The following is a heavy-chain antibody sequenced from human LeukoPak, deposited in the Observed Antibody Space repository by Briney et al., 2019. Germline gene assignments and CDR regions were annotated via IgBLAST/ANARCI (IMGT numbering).Heavy chain of an antibody. CDR2: MNPSTGDT. Sequence: ASVRVSCTASGYTFSGYDINWVRQALGQGLEWMGWMNPSTGDTGYAQKFQGRVTMTRNTSVDTAFMELSGLGFEDTAIYYCTRGSLSGSSRDYWGQGTLVTVSS. D-gene: IGHD1-26*01. J-gene: IGHJ4*02. CDR3: TRGSLSGSSRDY. V-gene: IGHV1-8*01. CDR1: GYTFSGYD.